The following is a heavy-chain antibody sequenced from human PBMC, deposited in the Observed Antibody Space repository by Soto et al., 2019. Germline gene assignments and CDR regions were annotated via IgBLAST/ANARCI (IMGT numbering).Heavy chain of an antibody. CDR3: ARGGEQWLVQDWFDP. V-gene: IGHV1-69*12. CDR1: GGTFSSYA. D-gene: IGHD6-19*01. J-gene: IGHJ5*02. Sequence: QVQLVQSGAEVKKPGSSVKVSCKASGGTFSSYAISWVRQAPGQGLEWMGGIIPIFGTANYAQKFQGRVTITADESTSTAYMGLSSLRSEDTAVYHCARGGEQWLVQDWFDPWGQGTLVTVSS. CDR2: IIPIFGTA.